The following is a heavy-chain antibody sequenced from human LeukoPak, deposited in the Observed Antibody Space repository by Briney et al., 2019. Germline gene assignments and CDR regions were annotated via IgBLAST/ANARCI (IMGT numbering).Heavy chain of an antibody. D-gene: IGHD3-10*01. J-gene: IGHJ5*02. CDR3: TRDAYYYGSGSHWASNWFDP. V-gene: IGHV1-69*13. CDR1: GGTFSSYA. CDR2: IIPIFGTA. Sequence: SVKVSCKASGGTFSSYAISWVRQAPGQGLEWMGGIIPIFGTANYAQKFQGRVTITADESTSTAYMELSSLRSEDTAAYYCTRDAYYYGSGSHWASNWFDPWGQGTLVTASS.